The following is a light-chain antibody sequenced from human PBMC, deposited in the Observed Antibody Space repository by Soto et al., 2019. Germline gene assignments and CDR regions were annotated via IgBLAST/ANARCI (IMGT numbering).Light chain of an antibody. CDR1: QSLVYSDGNTY. V-gene: IGKV2D-30*01. Sequence: DVVMTQSPLSLPVTLGQPASISCRSSQSLVYSDGNTYLNWFQQRPGQSPRRLIYKVSNWDSGVPDRFSCSGSGTDFTLKISRVEAEDVGVYYCMQGTHWPPNEFGPGTKVDIK. CDR3: MQGTHWPPNE. J-gene: IGKJ3*01. CDR2: KVS.